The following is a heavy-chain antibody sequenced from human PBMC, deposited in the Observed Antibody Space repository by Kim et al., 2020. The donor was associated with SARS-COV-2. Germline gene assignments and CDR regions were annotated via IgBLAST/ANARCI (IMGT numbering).Heavy chain of an antibody. CDR1: GFTFDDYA. CDR3: AKNAVKGIAVAGIAWFDP. Sequence: GGSLRLSCAASGFTFDDYAMHWVRQAPGKGLEWVSGISWNSGSIGYADSVKGRFTISRDNAKNSLYLPMNSLRAEDTALYYCAKNAVKGIAVAGIAWFDPWGQGTLVTVSS. CDR2: ISWNSGSI. D-gene: IGHD6-19*01. V-gene: IGHV3-9*01. J-gene: IGHJ5*02.